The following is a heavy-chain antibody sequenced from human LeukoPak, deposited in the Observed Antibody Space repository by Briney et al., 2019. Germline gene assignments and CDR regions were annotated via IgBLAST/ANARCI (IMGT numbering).Heavy chain of an antibody. Sequence: GGSLRLSCAASGFTFSSYSMNWVRQAPGKGPEWVSCISSDSDYIYYGDSVKGRFTISRDNAKNSLFLQMNSLRVEDTAVYYCVRGAHTIWGQGTVVTVS. CDR3: VRGAHTI. J-gene: IGHJ3*02. CDR2: ISSDSDYI. CDR1: GFTFSSYS. V-gene: IGHV3-21*01.